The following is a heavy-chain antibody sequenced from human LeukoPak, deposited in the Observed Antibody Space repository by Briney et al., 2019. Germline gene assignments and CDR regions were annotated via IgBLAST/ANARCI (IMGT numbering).Heavy chain of an antibody. V-gene: IGHV1-69*04. CDR1: GGTFSSYA. D-gene: IGHD3-22*01. CDR2: IIPILGIA. J-gene: IGHJ4*02. CDR3: ASLTYYYDSSGSLPFDY. Sequence: SVKVSCKASGGTFSSYAISWVRQAPGQGLEWMGRIIPILGIANYAQKFQGRVMITADKSTSTAYMELSSLRSEDTAVYYCASLTYYYDSSGSLPFDYWGQGTLVTVSS.